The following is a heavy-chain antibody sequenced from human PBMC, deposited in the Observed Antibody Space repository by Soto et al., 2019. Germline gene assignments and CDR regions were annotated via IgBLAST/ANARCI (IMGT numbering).Heavy chain of an antibody. CDR2: ISGSGGST. Sequence: GGSLRLSCAASGFAFSSYAMNWVRQAPGKGLEWVSAISGSGGSTYYADSVKGRFTISRDNSKNTLYLQMNSLRAEDTAVYYCAKVPGPGGELPRGYSYGYFYYWGQGTLVTVSS. CDR1: GFAFSSYA. D-gene: IGHD5-18*01. V-gene: IGHV3-23*01. CDR3: AKVPGPGGELPRGYSYGYFYY. J-gene: IGHJ4*02.